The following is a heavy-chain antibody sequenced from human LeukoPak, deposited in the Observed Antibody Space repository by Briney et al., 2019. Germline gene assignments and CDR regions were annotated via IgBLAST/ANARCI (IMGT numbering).Heavy chain of an antibody. J-gene: IGHJ4*02. Sequence: GGSLRPSCEASGFSFSSYNMDWVRQTPGKGLEWISSITTTSTYTFYADSVKGRFTSSWDNAKKSLYLQMNSLRAEDTAVYYCARSGKIYFDWLLDYWGQGTLVTVSS. CDR2: ITTTSTYT. D-gene: IGHD3-9*01. CDR3: ARSGKIYFDWLLDY. V-gene: IGHV3-21*01. CDR1: GFSFSSYN.